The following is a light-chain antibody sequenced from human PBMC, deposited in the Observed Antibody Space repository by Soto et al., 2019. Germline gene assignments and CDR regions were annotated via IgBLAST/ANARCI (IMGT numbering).Light chain of an antibody. Sequence: QSFLNQPPSASGTPGQRITISCSGSNSNIETNLVHWYQHLPGASPRLLIFNNDQRPSGVPDRFSASKSGTSASHAISGLRSEDEADYYCTATDDRLTGQVFGGGTKVTVL. J-gene: IGLJ2*01. CDR1: NSNIETNL. V-gene: IGLV1-47*02. CDR2: NND. CDR3: TATDDRLTGQV.